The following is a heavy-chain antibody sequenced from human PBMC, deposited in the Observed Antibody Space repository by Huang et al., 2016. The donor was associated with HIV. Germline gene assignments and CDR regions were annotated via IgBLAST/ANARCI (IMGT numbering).Heavy chain of an antibody. CDR1: GLVFSDHY. CDR3: ARRMAGWDDVFDM. Sequence: QVQLVESGGGLVKPGGSLSLSCAASGLVFSDHYVNWIRQAPGKGLEWMSYISLSGTNIRYADSVKGRFTISRNNAKKSLFLEMNSLRVEDAAVYYCARRMAGWDDVFDMWGQGTMVTVSS. V-gene: IGHV3-11*01. J-gene: IGHJ3*02. D-gene: IGHD6-19*01. CDR2: ISLSGTNI.